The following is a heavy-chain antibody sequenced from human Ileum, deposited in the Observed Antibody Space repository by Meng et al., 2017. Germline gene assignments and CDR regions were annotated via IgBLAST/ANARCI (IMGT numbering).Heavy chain of an antibody. J-gene: IGHJ4*02. CDR3: ARGSIADYYQLDY. V-gene: IGHV4-61*01. CDR1: GGAVTRGSYY. Sequence: QGQLRESGPGLVRPSETLSLTCTVSGGAVTRGSYYWTWIRQSPEKGLEWIGYIYHSGSTNYNPSLKTPVTMSIDTSKNQFSLRLSSVTVADTAVYYCARGSIADYYQLDYWGQGNLVTVSS. D-gene: IGHD3-9*01. CDR2: IYHSGST.